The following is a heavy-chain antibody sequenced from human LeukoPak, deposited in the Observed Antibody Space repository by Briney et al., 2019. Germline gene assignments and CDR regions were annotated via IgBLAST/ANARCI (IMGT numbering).Heavy chain of an antibody. J-gene: IGHJ4*02. Sequence: GGSLRLSCAASGFTFSSYAMSWVRQAPGKGLEWVSAISGSGGSTYYADSVKGRFTISRDNSKNTLYLQMNSLRAEDTAVYYCATGYCSGGSCYPALFDYWGQGTLVTVSS. D-gene: IGHD2-15*01. V-gene: IGHV3-23*01. CDR2: ISGSGGST. CDR3: ATGYCSGGSCYPALFDY. CDR1: GFTFSSYA.